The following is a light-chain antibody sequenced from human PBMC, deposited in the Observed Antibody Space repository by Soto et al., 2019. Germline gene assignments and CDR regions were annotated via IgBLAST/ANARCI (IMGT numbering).Light chain of an antibody. Sequence: QSPLTQPDSVSLSPAQSITISCSGTSSDVGGYNYVSWYQQHPGKAPKLMIYAVTDRPSGVSSRFSGSKSGNTASLTISGLQAEDEADCYCSSYTSSSTLFGTGTKVTVL. CDR2: AVT. J-gene: IGLJ1*01. CDR3: SSYTSSSTL. V-gene: IGLV2-14*01. CDR1: SSDVGGYNY.